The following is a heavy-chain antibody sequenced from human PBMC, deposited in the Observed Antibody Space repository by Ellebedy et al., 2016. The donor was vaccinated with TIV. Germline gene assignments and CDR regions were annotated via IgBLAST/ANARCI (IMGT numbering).Heavy chain of an antibody. D-gene: IGHD3-10*01. V-gene: IGHV4-34*01. CDR3: ARAYYYGSGSYPHAFDI. CDR2: IYYSGST. Sequence: SETLSLXXAVYGGSFSGYYWGWIRQPPGKGLEWIGSIYYSGSTYYNPSLKSRVTISVDTSKNQFSLKLSSVTAADTAVYYCARAYYYGSGSYPHAFDIWGQGTMVTVSS. J-gene: IGHJ3*02. CDR1: GGSFSGYY.